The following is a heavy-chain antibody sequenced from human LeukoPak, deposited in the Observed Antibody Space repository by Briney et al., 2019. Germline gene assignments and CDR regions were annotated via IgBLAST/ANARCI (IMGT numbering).Heavy chain of an antibody. V-gene: IGHV3-33*01. J-gene: IGHJ4*02. D-gene: IGHD2-15*01. CDR3: ARGSDIVVVVAAAFDY. CDR1: GFTFSSYG. CDR2: IWCDGSNK. Sequence: GGSLRLSCAASGFTFSSYGMHWVRQAPGKGLEWVAVIWCDGSNKYYADSVKGRFTISRDNSKNTLYLQMNSLRAEDTAVYYCARGSDIVVVVAAAFDYWGQGTLVTVSS.